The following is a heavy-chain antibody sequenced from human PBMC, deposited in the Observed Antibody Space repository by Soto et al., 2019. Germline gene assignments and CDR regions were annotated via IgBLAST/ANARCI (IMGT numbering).Heavy chain of an antibody. CDR1: GFTFRAYY. V-gene: IGHV3-11*01. CDR2: ISTGGSTI. CDR3: ARVSNPINYYGMDV. J-gene: IGHJ6*02. Sequence: GGSLRLSCTASGFTFRAYYMNWIRQAPGKGLEWVSYISTGGSTIFYADSVKGRFTISRGNDKNSLSLQMDSLRADDTGVYYCARVSNPINYYGMDVWGQGTTVTVSS.